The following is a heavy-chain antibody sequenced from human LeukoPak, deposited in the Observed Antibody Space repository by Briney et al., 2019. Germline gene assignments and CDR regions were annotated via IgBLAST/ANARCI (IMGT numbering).Heavy chain of an antibody. CDR1: GFTFSRYN. D-gene: IGHD2-21*02. Sequence: GGSLRLSCAGSGFTFSRYNMNWFRQAPGKGLEWVSSISSSSSYIYYADSVKGRFTISRDNAKNSLYLQMNSLRAEDTAVYYCARDDWHIVVVTAHCYYYGMDVWGQGTTVTVSS. V-gene: IGHV3-21*01. J-gene: IGHJ6*02. CDR2: ISSSSSYI. CDR3: ARDDWHIVVVTAHCYYYGMDV.